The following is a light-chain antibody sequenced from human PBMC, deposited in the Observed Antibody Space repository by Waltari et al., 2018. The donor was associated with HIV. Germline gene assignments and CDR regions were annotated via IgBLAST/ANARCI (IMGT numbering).Light chain of an antibody. CDR1: QSVLYSSNNKNY. V-gene: IGKV4-1*01. CDR3: QQYYNTPFT. CDR2: WAS. J-gene: IGKJ3*01. Sequence: DIVMTQSPDSLPVSLGARATINCKSSQSVLYSSNNKNYLAWYQQKPGQPPKLLIYWASTRESGVPDRFSGSGSGTDFTLTISSLQAEDVAVYYCQQYYNTPFTFGPGTKVDIK.